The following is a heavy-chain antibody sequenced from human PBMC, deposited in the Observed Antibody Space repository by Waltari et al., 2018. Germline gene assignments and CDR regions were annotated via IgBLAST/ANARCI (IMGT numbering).Heavy chain of an antibody. CDR2: INTSWSN. V-gene: IGHV4-4*07. CDR1: GGSISSYY. J-gene: IGHJ4*02. D-gene: IGHD4-17*01. CDR3: ARGTYGDYDPHFDY. Sequence: QVQLQESGPGLVKPSETLSLTCTVSGGSISSYYWSWIRQPAGKGLEWIGRINTSWSNNDNPSLKSRVSMSVDTSENQFALKLSAVNAADTAVYYCARGTYGDYDPHFDYWGQGTLVTVSS.